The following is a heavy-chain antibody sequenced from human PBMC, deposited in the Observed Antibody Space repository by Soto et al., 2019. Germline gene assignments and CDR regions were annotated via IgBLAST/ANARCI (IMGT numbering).Heavy chain of an antibody. D-gene: IGHD6-13*01. CDR1: GGSISSSSYY. J-gene: IGHJ6*02. Sequence: KPSETLSLTCTVSGGSISSSSYYWGWIRQPPGKGLEWIGSIYYSGSTYYNPSLKSRVTISVDTSKNQFSLKLSSVTAADTAVYYCAREGSSSWYRYYYGMDVWGQGTTGTVSS. CDR2: IYYSGST. V-gene: IGHV4-39*02. CDR3: AREGSSSWYRYYYGMDV.